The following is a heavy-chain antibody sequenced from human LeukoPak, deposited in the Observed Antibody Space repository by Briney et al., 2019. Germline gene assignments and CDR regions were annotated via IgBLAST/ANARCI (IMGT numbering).Heavy chain of an antibody. J-gene: IGHJ4*02. V-gene: IGHV1-18*01. CDR3: ARNGAFRCSSTSCLYYFDY. CDR1: GYTFTIYG. CDR2: ISAYSGNT. D-gene: IGHD2-2*01. Sequence: ASVTVSFTASGYTFTIYGISWVRQAPGQGLEWMGWISAYSGNTNYAQKLQGRVTMTTDTSTSTAYMELRSLRSDDTAVYYCARNGAFRCSSTSCLYYFDYWGQGTLVTVSS.